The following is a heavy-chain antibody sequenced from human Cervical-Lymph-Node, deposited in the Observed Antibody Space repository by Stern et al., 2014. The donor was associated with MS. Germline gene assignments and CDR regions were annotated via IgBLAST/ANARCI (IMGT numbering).Heavy chain of an antibody. J-gene: IGHJ4*02. CDR2: ISHNGRT. Sequence: QVQLQESGPRLVKPSATLSLTCSVSGDSMNTDYWSWIRQPPGKGLEWIGYISHNGRTNHNPSLKSRVTLSLETSKNQFSLRLSSVTAADTAVYYCARGGLRWIRWGQGTLVTVSS. CDR3: ARGGLRWIR. D-gene: IGHD3-3*01. CDR1: GDSMNTDY. V-gene: IGHV4-59*01.